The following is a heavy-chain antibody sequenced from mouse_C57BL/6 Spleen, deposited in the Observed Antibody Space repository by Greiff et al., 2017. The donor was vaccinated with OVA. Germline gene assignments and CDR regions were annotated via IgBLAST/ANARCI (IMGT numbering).Heavy chain of an antibody. J-gene: IGHJ1*03. Sequence: VHVKQSGPELVKPGASVKISCKASGYSFTDYNMNWVKQSNGKSLEWIGVINPNYGTTSYNQKFKGKATLTVDQSSSTAYMQLNSLTSEDSAVYYCAREPITTVVATRYFDVWGTGTTVTVSS. CDR3: AREPITTVVATRYFDV. CDR1: GYSFTDYN. V-gene: IGHV1-39*01. CDR2: INPNYGTT. D-gene: IGHD1-1*01.